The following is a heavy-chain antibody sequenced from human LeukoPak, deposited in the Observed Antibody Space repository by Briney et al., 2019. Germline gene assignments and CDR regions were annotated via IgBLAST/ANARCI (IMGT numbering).Heavy chain of an antibody. V-gene: IGHV3-30*01. Sequence: GGSLRLSSAAPGFTFSIYAMHAVRQTPRKGLEWVAVISYDGSNKYYADSVKGRFTISRDNSKKTLYLQMTSLRAEDTAVYYCARDKAGDIRGQLLFLTWFDPWGQGTLVTVSS. J-gene: IGHJ5*02. CDR3: ARDKAGDIRGQLLFLTWFDP. D-gene: IGHD2-2*01. CDR1: GFTFSIYA. CDR2: ISYDGSNK.